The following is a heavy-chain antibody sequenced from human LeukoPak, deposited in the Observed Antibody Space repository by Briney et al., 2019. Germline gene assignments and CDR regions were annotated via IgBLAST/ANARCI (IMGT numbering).Heavy chain of an antibody. V-gene: IGHV3-21*01. D-gene: IGHD3-16*01. CDR2: ISISGSYI. CDR3: ARVGPWVSPDYYYYYMDV. Sequence: GGSLRLSCAASRFTFSSYSMNWVRQAPGKGLEWVSSISISGSYIYYADSVKGRFTISRDNAKNSLYLQMNSLRAEETAVYYCARVGPWVSPDYYYYYMDVWGKGTTVTVSS. CDR1: RFTFSSYS. J-gene: IGHJ6*03.